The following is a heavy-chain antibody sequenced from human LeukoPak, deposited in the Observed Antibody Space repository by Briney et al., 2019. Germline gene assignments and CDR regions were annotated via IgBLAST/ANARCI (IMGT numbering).Heavy chain of an antibody. D-gene: IGHD6-19*01. V-gene: IGHV3-7*01. CDR3: ARAPYSSGWENWFDP. CDR2: IKQDGSEK. J-gene: IGHJ5*02. CDR1: GFTFSSYS. Sequence: GGSLRLSCAASGFTFSSYSMNWVRQAPGKGLEWVANIKQDGSEKYYVDSVKGLFTISRDNAKNSLYLQMNSLRAEDTAVYYCARAPYSSGWENWFDPWGQGTLVTVSS.